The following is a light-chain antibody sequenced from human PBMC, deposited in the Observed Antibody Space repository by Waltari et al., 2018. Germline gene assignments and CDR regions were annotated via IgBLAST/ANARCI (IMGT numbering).Light chain of an antibody. CDR2: AAS. Sequence: DIQMTQSPSSLSASVGDRVTITCRASQSISSYLNWYQQKPGKAPKLLIYAASSLQGGVPSRFSGSGSGTDFTLTISSLQPEDFATYYCQQRYSTPLTFGPGTKVEIK. J-gene: IGKJ3*01. V-gene: IGKV1-39*01. CDR3: QQRYSTPLT. CDR1: QSISSY.